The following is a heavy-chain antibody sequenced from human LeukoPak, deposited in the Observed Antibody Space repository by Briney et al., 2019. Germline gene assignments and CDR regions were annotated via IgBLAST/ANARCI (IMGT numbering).Heavy chain of an antibody. Sequence: PSETLSLTCTVSGGSISSSSYYWGWIRQPRGKGLEWIASIHYSGSTNYNPSLKSRVTISVDTSKNQFSLKLSSVTAADTAVYYCARGYCSGGSCYSYYYYNYMDVWGKGTTVTVSS. V-gene: IGHV4-39*07. J-gene: IGHJ6*03. CDR2: IHYSGST. CDR1: GGSISSSSYY. CDR3: ARGYCSGGSCYSYYYYNYMDV. D-gene: IGHD2-15*01.